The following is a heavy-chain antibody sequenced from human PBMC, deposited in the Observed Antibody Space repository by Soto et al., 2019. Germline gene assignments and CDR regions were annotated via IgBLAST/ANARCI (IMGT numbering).Heavy chain of an antibody. V-gene: IGHV4-59*08. Sequence: SETLSLTCTVSGGSISNYYWSWIRQPPGKGLEWIGYIHYSGSTKYNPSLKSRVTISADTSKNQFSLKLSSVTAADAAVYYCARGHYAFWSGYFATIDYWGQGTLVTVSS. D-gene: IGHD3-3*01. CDR2: IHYSGST. CDR3: ARGHYAFWSGYFATIDY. J-gene: IGHJ4*02. CDR1: GGSISNYY.